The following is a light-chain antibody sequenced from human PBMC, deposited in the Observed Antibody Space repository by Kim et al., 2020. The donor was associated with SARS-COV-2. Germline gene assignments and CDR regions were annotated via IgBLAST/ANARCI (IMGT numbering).Light chain of an antibody. CDR1: QGISTW. CDR2: KAS. Sequence: SASVGDRVTITCRASQGISTWLAWYQQKPGKAPNLLIYKASSLQSGDPSRFSGSGSGTEFTLTISSLQPDDSATYYCQQYHDYPYTFGQGTKLE. J-gene: IGKJ2*01. CDR3: QQYHDYPYT. V-gene: IGKV1-5*03.